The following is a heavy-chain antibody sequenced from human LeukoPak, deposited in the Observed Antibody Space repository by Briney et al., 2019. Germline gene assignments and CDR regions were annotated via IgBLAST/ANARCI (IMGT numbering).Heavy chain of an antibody. Sequence: SQTLSLTCAVSGGSISSGGYSWSWIRQPPGKGLEWIGYIYYSGSTYYNPSLKSRVTISVDTSKNQFSLKLSSVTAADTAVYYCARQTQPSTNYYDSSGYYFDYWGQGTLVTVSS. CDR3: ARQTQPSTNYYDSSGYYFDY. CDR2: IYYSGST. CDR1: GGSISSGGYS. J-gene: IGHJ4*02. V-gene: IGHV4-30-2*03. D-gene: IGHD3-22*01.